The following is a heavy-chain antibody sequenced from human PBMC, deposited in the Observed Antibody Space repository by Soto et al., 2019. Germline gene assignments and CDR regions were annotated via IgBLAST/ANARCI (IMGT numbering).Heavy chain of an antibody. CDR2: ISESGDNI. Sequence: EVQVLESGGGLGQPGGSLRLSCAATGFPFVNYAMSWVRQAPGKGLEWVSAISESGDNIHYADAVKGRFSISRDNSNHPVSLQMNSLRPEDTAVYYCARAARYSFSSVRRDYSFFYMDVWGKGTTVTVSS. V-gene: IGHV3-23*01. CDR3: ARAARYSFSSVRRDYSFFYMDV. D-gene: IGHD5-12*01. CDR1: GFPFVNYA. J-gene: IGHJ6*03.